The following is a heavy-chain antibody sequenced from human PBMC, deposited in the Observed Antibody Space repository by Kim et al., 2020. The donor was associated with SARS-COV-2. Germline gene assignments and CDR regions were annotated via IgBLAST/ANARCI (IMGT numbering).Heavy chain of an antibody. CDR1: GGSVSSGSYY. CDR2: IYYSGST. D-gene: IGHD3-22*01. V-gene: IGHV4-61*01. CDR3: ARDRATMIVDYYYGMDV. J-gene: IGHJ6*02. Sequence: SETLSLTCTVSGGSVSSGSYYWSWIRQPPGKGLEWIGYIYYSGSTNYNPSLKSRVTISVDTSKNQFSLKLSSVTAADTAVYYCARDRATMIVDYYYGMDVWGQGTTVTVSS.